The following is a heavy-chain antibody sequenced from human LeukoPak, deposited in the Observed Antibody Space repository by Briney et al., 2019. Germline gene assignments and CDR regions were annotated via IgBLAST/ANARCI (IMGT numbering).Heavy chain of an antibody. D-gene: IGHD2/OR15-2a*01. CDR3: TRKGSQWDFLVDY. V-gene: IGHV3-7*01. CDR2: IKQDGSEK. J-gene: IGHJ4*02. CDR1: GFTFSSYW. Sequence: GSLRLSRAASGFTFSSYWMSWVRQAPGKVLEWVANIKQDGSEKYYVDSVKGRFTISRDNSENSLYLQMDSLTAEDTAVYYCTRKGSQWDFLVDYWGQGTRVAVSP.